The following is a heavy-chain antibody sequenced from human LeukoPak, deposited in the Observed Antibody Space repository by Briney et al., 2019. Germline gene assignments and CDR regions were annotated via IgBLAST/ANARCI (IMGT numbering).Heavy chain of an antibody. V-gene: IGHV1-2*02. CDR1: GYTFTGYY. CDR2: INPNSGGT. CDR3: ARLYCSSTSCYTHDY. J-gene: IGHJ4*02. D-gene: IGHD2-2*02. Sequence: ASVKVSCKASGYTFTGYYMHWVRQAPGQGLEWMGWINPNSGGTNYAQKFQGRVTMTRDTSISTAYMELSRLRSDDTAVYYCARLYCSSTSCYTHDYWGQGTLVTVSS.